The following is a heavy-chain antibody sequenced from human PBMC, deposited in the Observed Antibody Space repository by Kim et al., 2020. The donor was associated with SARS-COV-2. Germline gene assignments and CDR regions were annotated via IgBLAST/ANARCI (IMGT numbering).Heavy chain of an antibody. CDR3: ARGSIAAAGTGVYWFDP. D-gene: IGHD6-13*01. V-gene: IGHV1-3*01. CDR1: GYTFTSYA. CDR2: INAGNGNT. Sequence: ASVKVSCKASGYTFTSYAMHWVRQAPGQRLEWMGWINAGNGNTKYSQKFQGRVTITRDTSASTAYMELSSLRSEDTAVYYCARGSIAAAGTGVYWFDPWGQGTLVNVSS. J-gene: IGHJ5*02.